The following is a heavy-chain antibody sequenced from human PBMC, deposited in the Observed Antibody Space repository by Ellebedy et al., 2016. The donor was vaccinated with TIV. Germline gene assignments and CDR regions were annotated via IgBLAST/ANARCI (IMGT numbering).Heavy chain of an antibody. J-gene: IGHJ6*02. Sequence: AASVKVSCKVSGYSLIELSMHWMRQVPGKGLEWLGGFDPEDGDTTYSQKFQGRVTMSEDTSTDTAYMELRSLRSEDTAVYYCAGFLIAVAGTTYYYGMDVWGQGTTVTVSS. CDR2: FDPEDGDT. CDR3: AGFLIAVAGTTYYYGMDV. V-gene: IGHV1-24*01. D-gene: IGHD6-19*01. CDR1: GYSLIELS.